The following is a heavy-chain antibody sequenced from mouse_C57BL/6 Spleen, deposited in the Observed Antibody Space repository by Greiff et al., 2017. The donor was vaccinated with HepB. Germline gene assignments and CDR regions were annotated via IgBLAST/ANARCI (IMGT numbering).Heavy chain of an antibody. J-gene: IGHJ4*01. CDR2: LWSGGST. CDR3: AREAGDYDGDYYAMDY. V-gene: IGHV2-2*01. CDR1: GFSLTSYG. Sequence: VKLMESGPGLVQPSQSLSITCTVSGFSLTSYGVHWVRQSPGKGLEWLGVLWSGGSTDYNAAFISRLSISKDNSKSQVFFKMNSLQADDTAIYYCAREAGDYDGDYYAMDYWGQGTSVTVSS. D-gene: IGHD2-4*01.